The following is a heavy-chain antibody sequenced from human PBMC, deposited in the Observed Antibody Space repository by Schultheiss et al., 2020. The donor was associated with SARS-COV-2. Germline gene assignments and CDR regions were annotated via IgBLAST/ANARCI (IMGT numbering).Heavy chain of an antibody. D-gene: IGHD5-12*01. Sequence: GSLRLSCSVSGDSISTYYWSWIRQPPGKGLEWIGYIYYSETTNYNPSLKSRVTISVDTSKNQFSLKLSSVTAADTAVYYCARASGYDYYFDFWGQGTPVTVSS. J-gene: IGHJ4*02. CDR2: IYYSETT. V-gene: IGHV4-59*13. CDR1: GDSISTYY. CDR3: ARASGYDYYFDF.